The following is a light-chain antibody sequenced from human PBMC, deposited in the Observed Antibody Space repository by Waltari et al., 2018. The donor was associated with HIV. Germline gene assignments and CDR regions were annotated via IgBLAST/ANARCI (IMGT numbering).Light chain of an antibody. CDR3: HQYHNWPPFT. CDR1: QTVNTY. V-gene: IGKV3-15*01. J-gene: IGKJ2*01. Sequence: VLTQSPAPLSVSPGERATLSCWASQTVNTYLASYHHTPGQAPRLLIYDASTRATGVPARFSGSGSGTEFTLTITSLQSEDFAVYYCHQYHNWPPFTFGQGTKLEI. CDR2: DAS.